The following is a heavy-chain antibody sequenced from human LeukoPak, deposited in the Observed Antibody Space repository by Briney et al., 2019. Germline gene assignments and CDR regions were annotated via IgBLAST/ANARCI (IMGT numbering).Heavy chain of an antibody. V-gene: IGHV1-18*01. CDR3: ARVTARWETDAFDI. CDR1: GYTFTSYG. D-gene: IGHD6-6*01. J-gene: IGHJ3*02. Sequence: GASVKVSCKASGYTFTSYGVTWVRQAPGQGLEWMGWVSGYNGNTKYAENFEGRITMTTDTSTSTAYMELRSLRSDDTAVYYCARVTARWETDAFDIWGQGTMVTVSS. CDR2: VSGYNGNT.